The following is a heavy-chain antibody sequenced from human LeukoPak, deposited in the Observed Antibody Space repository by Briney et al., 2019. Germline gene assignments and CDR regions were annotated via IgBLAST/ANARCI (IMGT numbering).Heavy chain of an antibody. J-gene: IGHJ4*02. CDR1: GFTFSSYA. D-gene: IGHD3-22*01. CDR3: AKDSVIVVVYYFDY. Sequence: GGSLRLSCAASGFTFSSYAMSWVRQAPGKGLEWVSAISGGGGSTYYADSVKGRFTISRDNSKNTLYLQMNSLRAEDTAVYYCAKDSVIVVVYYFDYWGQGTLVTVSS. V-gene: IGHV3-23*01. CDR2: ISGGGGST.